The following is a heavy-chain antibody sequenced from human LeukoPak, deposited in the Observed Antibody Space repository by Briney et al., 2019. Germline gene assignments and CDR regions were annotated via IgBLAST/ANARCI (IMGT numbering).Heavy chain of an antibody. Sequence: GGSLRLSCTASGFTFSSYCMSWVRQAPGKGLEWVALIYSGGNTDYADSVKGRFTISRDDSKNTLYIQMNSLRAEDTAVYYCAREPPVWRESLPSRHFDYWGQGTLVTVSS. D-gene: IGHD1-26*01. J-gene: IGHJ4*02. CDR3: AREPPVWRESLPSRHFDY. CDR1: GFTFSSYC. V-gene: IGHV3-53*01. CDR2: IYSGGNT.